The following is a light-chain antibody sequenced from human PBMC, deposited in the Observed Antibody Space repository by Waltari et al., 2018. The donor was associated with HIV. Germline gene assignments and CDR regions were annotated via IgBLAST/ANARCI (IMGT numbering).Light chain of an antibody. CDR2: DTT. Sequence: VVTQEPSLTVSPGGTLILTCGSSEGAVTTKHYAYWFQQKPGQAPTTLIHDTTQRHFWTPARFSGFLLGDKAALTLSGALSEDEGVYFCLLFFGATRVFGGGTMVTVL. CDR1: EGAVTTKHY. V-gene: IGLV7-46*01. CDR3: LLFFGATRV. J-gene: IGLJ2*01.